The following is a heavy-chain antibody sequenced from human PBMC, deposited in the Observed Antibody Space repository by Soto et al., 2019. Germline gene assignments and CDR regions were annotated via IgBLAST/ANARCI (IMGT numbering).Heavy chain of an antibody. V-gene: IGHV3-53*01. Sequence: DVHLVESGGGLIQPGGSVRLSCAVSGLTVSAKKYVAWVRQAPGRGLEWVSGFYDLDATYYADSLKGRFTTSGDNSRTIVYLQMNDLRPEDTAVYYCATWHLQEHAYDVWGQGTTVTVSS. CDR2: FYDLDAT. D-gene: IGHD4-4*01. J-gene: IGHJ3*01. CDR1: GLTVSAKKY. CDR3: ATWHLQEHAYDV.